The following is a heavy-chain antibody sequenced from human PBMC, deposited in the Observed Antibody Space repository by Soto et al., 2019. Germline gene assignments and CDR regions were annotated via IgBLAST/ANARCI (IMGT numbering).Heavy chain of an antibody. CDR2: ISSSGTGI. Sequence: QVQLVESGGGLVKPGGSLRLSCAASGFTFSDYYMTWIRQAPGKGLEWVSYISSSGTGIYYPDSVKGRFTISRDNAKNSVYLQMSSLRAEDTAVYYCARAYSDAFDIWGQGTMVTVSS. J-gene: IGHJ3*02. CDR1: GFTFSDYY. CDR3: ARAYSDAFDI. D-gene: IGHD2-15*01. V-gene: IGHV3-11*01.